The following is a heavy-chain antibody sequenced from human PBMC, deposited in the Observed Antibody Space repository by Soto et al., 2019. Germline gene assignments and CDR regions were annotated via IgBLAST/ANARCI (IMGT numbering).Heavy chain of an antibody. D-gene: IGHD3-22*01. J-gene: IGHJ4*02. CDR3: ARDVGYHYDGSPSGQFDF. Sequence: QVELQESGPGLVKPSGTLSLTCVVSGNSISTTNWWSWVRQSPGKGLEWIGEIYHSGSTNYNPSLKSRVTISVDKSKKQFSLKLSSVTAADTAVYYCARDVGYHYDGSPSGQFDFWGQGTLVTVSS. CDR2: IYHSGST. V-gene: IGHV4-4*02. CDR1: GNSISTTNW.